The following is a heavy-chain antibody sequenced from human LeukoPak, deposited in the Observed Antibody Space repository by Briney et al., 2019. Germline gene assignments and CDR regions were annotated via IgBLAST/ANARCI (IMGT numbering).Heavy chain of an antibody. V-gene: IGHV4-59*01. D-gene: IGHD4-17*01. Sequence: SETLSLTCTVSGGSISTYYWNWIRQPPGKGLECIGYIYYSGSTNYNPSLKSRVTISLDTSKNQFSLKLTSVTAADTAVYYCARVYSGDYGLYYFDYWGQGTLVTVSS. CDR1: GGSISTYY. J-gene: IGHJ4*02. CDR3: ARVYSGDYGLYYFDY. CDR2: IYYSGST.